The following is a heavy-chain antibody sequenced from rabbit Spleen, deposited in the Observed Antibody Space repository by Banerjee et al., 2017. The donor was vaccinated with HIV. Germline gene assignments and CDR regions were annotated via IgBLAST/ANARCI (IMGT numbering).Heavy chain of an antibody. J-gene: IGHJ4*01. CDR2: IYTGGIST. Sequence: QEQLVESRGGLVKPGASLTLTCTASGFSFSDICYMCWVRQAPGKGLEWIGCIYTGGISTYYPSWARGRFTISKTSSTTVTLQMTSLTVADTATYFCARNEGGTGYGYGLWGQGTLVTVS. D-gene: IGHD6-1*01. CDR1: GFSFSDICY. CDR3: ARNEGGTGYGYGL. V-gene: IGHV1S45*01.